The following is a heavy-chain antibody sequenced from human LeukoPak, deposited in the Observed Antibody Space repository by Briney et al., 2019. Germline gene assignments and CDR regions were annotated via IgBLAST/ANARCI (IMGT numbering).Heavy chain of an antibody. D-gene: IGHD3-22*01. J-gene: IGHJ4*02. V-gene: IGHV3-7*01. CDR1: GFTFSSYW. Sequence: PGGSLRLSCAASGFTFSSYWMSWVRQAPGKGLEWVANIKQDGSEKYYVDSVKGRFIISRDNAKNSLYLQMNSLRAEDTAVYYCAKDQHTTMIVVVIPGGFDYWGQGTLVTVSS. CDR2: IKQDGSEK. CDR3: AKDQHTTMIVVVIPGGFDY.